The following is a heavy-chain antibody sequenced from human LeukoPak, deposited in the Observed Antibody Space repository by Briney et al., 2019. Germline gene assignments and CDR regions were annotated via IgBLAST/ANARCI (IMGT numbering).Heavy chain of an antibody. CDR3: ARNYYDSSGYYYGDALDI. CDR1: GFTFSSYA. V-gene: IGHV3-30-3*01. D-gene: IGHD3-22*01. J-gene: IGHJ3*02. Sequence: GGSLRLSCAASGFTFSSYAMHWVRQAPGKGLEWVAVISYDGSNKYYADSVKGRFTISRDNSKNTLYLQMNSLRAEDTAVYYCARNYYDSSGYYYGDALDIWGQGTMVTVSS. CDR2: ISYDGSNK.